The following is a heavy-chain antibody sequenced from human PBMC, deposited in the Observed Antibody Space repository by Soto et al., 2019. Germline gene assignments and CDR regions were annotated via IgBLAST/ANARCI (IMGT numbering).Heavy chain of an antibody. CDR3: AHPRGYGVFDAVDI. CDR1: GFIFSTYA. CDR2: ISSSGDST. V-gene: IGHV3-23*01. Sequence: GGSLRLSCAASGFIFSTYAMNWVRQAPGKGLEWVSAISSSGDSTYYAESVRGRFTISRDNSINTLYLQMRSLRPEDTAVYYCAHPRGYGVFDAVDIWGQGTMVTVSS. J-gene: IGHJ3*02. D-gene: IGHD4-17*01.